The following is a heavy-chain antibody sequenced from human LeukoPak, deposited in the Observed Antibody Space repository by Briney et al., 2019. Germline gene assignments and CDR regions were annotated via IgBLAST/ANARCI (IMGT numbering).Heavy chain of an antibody. J-gene: IGHJ4*02. CDR3: AGKKGTMVFFDY. CDR1: GGSISSYY. Sequence: SETLSLTCTVSGGSISSYYWSWIRQPPGKGLEWIGYIYYSGSTNYNPSIKSRATISVDTSKNQFSLKLSSVTAADTAVYYCAGKKGTMVFFDYWGQGTLVTVPS. D-gene: IGHD4/OR15-4a*01. V-gene: IGHV4-59*01. CDR2: IYYSGST.